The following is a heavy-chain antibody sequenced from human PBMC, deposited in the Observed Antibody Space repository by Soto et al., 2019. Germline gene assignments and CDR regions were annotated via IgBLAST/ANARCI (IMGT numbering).Heavy chain of an antibody. J-gene: IGHJ4*02. Sequence: QVQLVQSGAEVKRPGASLKVSCKASGYTFTTYGFNWVRQAPGQGLEWMGWISPYNGDTNYAQNFQGRVTLTTDTSTSTAYMELRRLTSDDTDVYYCARTPRAQMIVLEAATRFDYWGQGTLVTVSS. CDR3: ARTPRAQMIVLEAATRFDY. CDR1: GYTFTTYG. V-gene: IGHV1-18*04. D-gene: IGHD2-15*01. CDR2: ISPYNGDT.